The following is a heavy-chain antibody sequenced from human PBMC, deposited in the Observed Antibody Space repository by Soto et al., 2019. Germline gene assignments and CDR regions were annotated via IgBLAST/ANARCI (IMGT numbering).Heavy chain of an antibody. CDR3: ARDKGFSSGWYELDY. D-gene: IGHD6-19*01. CDR2: INPNSGGT. CDR1: GYTFTDYY. V-gene: IGHV1-2*04. J-gene: IGHJ4*02. Sequence: ASVKVSCKASGYTFTDYYFPWVRQAPGQGLEWMGWINPNSGGTDYAQKFQGWVTMTRDTSISTAYMELSRLRSDDTAVYYCARDKGFSSGWYELDYWGQGTLVTVSS.